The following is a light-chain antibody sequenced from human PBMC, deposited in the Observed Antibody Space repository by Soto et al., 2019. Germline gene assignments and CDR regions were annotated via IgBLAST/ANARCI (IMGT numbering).Light chain of an antibody. CDR3: SSYAGSNNLV. CDR1: SSDVGAYNY. V-gene: IGLV2-8*01. J-gene: IGLJ2*01. Sequence: QPVLTQPPSASGSPGQSVTISCTGTSSDVGAYNYVSWYQQHPGKAPKFMIYEVSKRPSGVPDRFSGSKSGNTASLTVSGLQAEDEADYYCSSYAGSNNLVFGGGTKVTVL. CDR2: EVS.